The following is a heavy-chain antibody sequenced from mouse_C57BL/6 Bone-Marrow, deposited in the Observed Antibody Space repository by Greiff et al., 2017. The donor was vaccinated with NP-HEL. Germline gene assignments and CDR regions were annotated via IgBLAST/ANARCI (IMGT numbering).Heavy chain of an antibody. J-gene: IGHJ2*01. CDR2: IYPRSGNT. V-gene: IGHV1-81*01. CDR3: ARGPSVVEVDY. CDR1: DYTFTSSG. Sequence: QVQLQQSGAELSRPGASVKLSCKASDYTFTSSGLSWVKQRTGQGLEWIGEIYPRSGNTYYNEKFKGKATLTADKSSSTAYMELRSLTSEDSAVYFCARGPSVVEVDYWGQGTTLTVSS. D-gene: IGHD1-1*01.